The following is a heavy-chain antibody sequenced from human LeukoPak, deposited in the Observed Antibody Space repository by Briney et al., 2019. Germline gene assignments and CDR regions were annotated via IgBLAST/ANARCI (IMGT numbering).Heavy chain of an antibody. V-gene: IGHV5-51*01. CDR1: GYIFTNYW. J-gene: IGHJ4*02. D-gene: IGHD2-8*01. CDR3: ARLEGNAFLDY. Sequence: GESLKISCKGSGYIFTNYWIAWVRQMPGKGLEWLGMIYPVDSDTRYSPSFHGQVTISVDKSISTAYLQWSSLKALDTAMYYCARLEGNAFLDYWGQGTLVTVSS. CDR2: IYPVDSDT.